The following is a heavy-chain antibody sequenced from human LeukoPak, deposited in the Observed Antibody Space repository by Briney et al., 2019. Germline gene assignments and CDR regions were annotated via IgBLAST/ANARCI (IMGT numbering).Heavy chain of an antibody. CDR3: ARDIGLLWFGELFYY. CDR2: INPNSGGT. J-gene: IGHJ4*02. CDR1: GYTFTGYY. V-gene: IGHV1-2*02. Sequence: GASVKVSCKASGYTFTGYYMHWARQAPGQGLEWMGWINPNSGGTNYAQKFQGRVTMTRDTSISTAYMELSRLRSDDTAVYYCARDIGLLWFGELFYYWGQGTLVTVSS. D-gene: IGHD3-10*01.